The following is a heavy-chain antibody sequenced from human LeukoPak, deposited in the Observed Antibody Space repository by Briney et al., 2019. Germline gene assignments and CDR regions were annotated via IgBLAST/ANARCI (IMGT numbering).Heavy chain of an antibody. Sequence: GGTLRLSCAASGFTFSSYGMSWVRQAPGKGLEWVANIKQGGSEKYYVDSVKGRFTISRDNAKNSLYLQMNSLRAEDTAVYYCASISYSIDYIFDYWGQGTLVTVSS. CDR2: IKQGGSEK. CDR3: ASISYSIDYIFDY. CDR1: GFTFSSYG. D-gene: IGHD3-22*01. J-gene: IGHJ4*02. V-gene: IGHV3-7*01.